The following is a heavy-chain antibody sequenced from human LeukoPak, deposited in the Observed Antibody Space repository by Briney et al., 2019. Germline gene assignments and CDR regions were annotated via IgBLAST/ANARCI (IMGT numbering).Heavy chain of an antibody. J-gene: IGHJ4*02. D-gene: IGHD3-22*01. CDR3: ARDTTYYYDSSGYYRY. CDR1: GFTFSSYA. CDR2: ISYDGSNK. Sequence: GGSLRLSCAASGFTFSSYAMHWVRQAPGKGLEWVAVISYDGSNKYYADSVKGRFTISRDNSKNTLYLQMNSLRAEDTAVYYCARDTTYYYDSSGYYRYWGQGTLVTVSS. V-gene: IGHV3-30-3*01.